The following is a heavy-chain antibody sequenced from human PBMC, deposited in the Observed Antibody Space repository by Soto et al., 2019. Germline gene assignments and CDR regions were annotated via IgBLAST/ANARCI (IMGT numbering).Heavy chain of an antibody. CDR1: GYSISSGYY. V-gene: IGHV4-38-2*02. D-gene: IGHD2-2*01. CDR3: GRDDCSRTSCYRHNWFDP. Sequence: SETLSLTCAVSGYSISSGYYWGWIRQPPGKGLEWIGSIYHSGSTYYNPSLKSRVTISVDTSKNQFSLKLSSVTAADTAVYYCGRDDCSRTSCYRHNWFDPWGQGTLVTVSS. CDR2: IYHSGST. J-gene: IGHJ5*02.